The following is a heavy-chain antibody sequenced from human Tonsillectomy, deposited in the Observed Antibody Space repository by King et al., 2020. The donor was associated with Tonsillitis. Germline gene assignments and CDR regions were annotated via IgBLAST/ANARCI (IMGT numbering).Heavy chain of an antibody. CDR2: INPDGTNI. V-gene: IGHV3-74*01. CDR1: GFAFSTYW. D-gene: IGHD3-16*01. Sequence: DVQLVESGGGLIQPGGSLRLSCAGSGFAFSTYWMFWVRQGPGKGLEWVSCINPDGTNIKYADSVMGRFTLSRDNAKNTLFLQLSSLRAEDTAVYYCAREFWGAGDYWGQGTQVIVSS. CDR3: AREFWGAGDY. J-gene: IGHJ4*02.